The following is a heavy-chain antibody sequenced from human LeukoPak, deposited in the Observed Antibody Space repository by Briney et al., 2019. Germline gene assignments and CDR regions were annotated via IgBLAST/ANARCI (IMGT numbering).Heavy chain of an antibody. V-gene: IGHV4-59*12. CDR1: GGSISPYY. CDR3: ARTAGAVSTYWRFDS. CDR2: IYYSGST. Sequence: SETLSPTCTVSGGSISPYYWSWIRQSPGQGLEWIGEIYYSGSTYYNPSLNSRLTMAVDTSKNQFSLKLTSVTDADTAVYYCARTAGAVSTYWRFDSWGQGTQVTVAS. J-gene: IGHJ5*01. D-gene: IGHD3-3*02.